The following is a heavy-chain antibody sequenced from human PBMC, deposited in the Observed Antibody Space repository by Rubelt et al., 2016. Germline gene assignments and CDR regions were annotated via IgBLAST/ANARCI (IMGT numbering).Heavy chain of an antibody. Sequence: QVQLVESGGGVVQPGRSLRLSCAASGFTFSSYAMHWVRQAPGKGLEWVAVISYDGSNKYYADSVKGRFTISRDNSKNTLYLQMNSLRAEDTAVYYCARDQNFDSSGWYFELGVYWGQGTLVTVSS. CDR1: GFTFSSYA. CDR3: ARDQNFDSSGWYFELGVY. J-gene: IGHJ4*02. CDR2: ISYDGSNK. V-gene: IGHV3-30*04. D-gene: IGHD6-19*01.